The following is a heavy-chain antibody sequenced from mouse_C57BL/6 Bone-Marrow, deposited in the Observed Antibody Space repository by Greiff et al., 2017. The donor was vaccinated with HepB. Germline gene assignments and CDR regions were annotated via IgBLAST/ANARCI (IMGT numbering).Heavy chain of an antibody. CDR1: GYTFTSYW. CDR2: IDPSDSYT. V-gene: IGHV1-69*01. D-gene: IGHD2-14*01. Sequence: QVQLQQPGAELVMPGASVKLSCKASGYTFTSYWMHWVKQRPGQGLEWIGEIDPSDSYTNYNQKFKGKSTLTVDKSSSTAYMQLSSLTSEDSAVYYCARSRVRVPYFDYWGQGTTLTVSS. J-gene: IGHJ2*01. CDR3: ARSRVRVPYFDY.